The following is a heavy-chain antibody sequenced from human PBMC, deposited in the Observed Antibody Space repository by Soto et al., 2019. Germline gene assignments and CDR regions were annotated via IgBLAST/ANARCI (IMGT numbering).Heavy chain of an antibody. CDR3: AKYGCSSTSCQCDY. CDR2: ISSGSSYI. CDR1: GFIFSSYS. D-gene: IGHD2-2*01. V-gene: IGHV3-21*04. Sequence: GGSLRLSCAASGFIFSSYSMNWVRQAPGKGLEWVSSISSGSSYIYYADSVKGRFTISRDNAKDSLYLQLNSLRAEDTAVYYCAKYGCSSTSCQCDYWGQGTRVTVSS. J-gene: IGHJ4*02.